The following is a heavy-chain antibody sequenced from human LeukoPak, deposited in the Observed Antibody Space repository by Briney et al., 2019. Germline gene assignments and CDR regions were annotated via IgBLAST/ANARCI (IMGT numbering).Heavy chain of an antibody. Sequence: GGSLRLSCVASGFIFRNYWMSWVRQAPGKGLEWVANINHDGRDKNYVDSVKGRFTISRDNAKSSLYLQINSLRVEDTAVYYCAITGGPTVTAFDLWGQGILVTVSS. V-gene: IGHV3-7*02. CDR3: AITGGPTVTAFDL. J-gene: IGHJ4*02. CDR2: INHDGRDK. D-gene: IGHD4-17*01. CDR1: GFIFRNYW.